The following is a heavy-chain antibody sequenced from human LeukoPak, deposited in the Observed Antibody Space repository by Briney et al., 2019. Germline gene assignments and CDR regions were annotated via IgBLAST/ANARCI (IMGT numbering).Heavy chain of an antibody. Sequence: AGGSLRLSCAASGLRFRSYAMNWVRQAPGKGLECISTISDDSSFTYYADSVKGRSAISRDDSKNTLYLQMNNLKVEDTAVYYCAKGRCSGVGCDSFHSWGQGALVTVSS. D-gene: IGHD2-15*01. V-gene: IGHV3-23*01. J-gene: IGHJ4*02. CDR1: GLRFRSYA. CDR2: ISDDSSFT. CDR3: AKGRCSGVGCDSFHS.